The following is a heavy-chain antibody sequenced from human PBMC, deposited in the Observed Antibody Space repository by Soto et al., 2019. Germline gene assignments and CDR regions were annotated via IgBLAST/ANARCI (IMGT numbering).Heavy chain of an antibody. CDR2: ISKSSTTI. Sequence: GGSLRLSCIASGFTLSTYSMTWVRQAPGKGLEWLSYISKSSTTINYADSVKGRFTISRDNARNSVYLEMSSLRVEDTAVYYCARDMEQLVVYYYYGLDVWGQGTTVTVSS. CDR3: ARDMEQLVVYYYYGLDV. V-gene: IGHV3-48*01. J-gene: IGHJ6*02. CDR1: GFTLSTYS. D-gene: IGHD6-13*01.